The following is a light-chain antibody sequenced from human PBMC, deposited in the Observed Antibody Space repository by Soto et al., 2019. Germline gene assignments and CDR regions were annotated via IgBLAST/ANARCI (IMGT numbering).Light chain of an antibody. CDR2: GAS. CDR3: QQYGSSPYT. CDR1: QSVSNNY. V-gene: IGKV3-20*01. J-gene: IGKJ2*01. Sequence: EIVLTQSPGTLSLSPGERATLSCRASQSVSNNYLAWYQQKPGQTPRLLIYGASSRATGIPDRFSGSGSGTEFTITISRLEPEDFAVYYCQQYGSSPYTFGEGTKLEIK.